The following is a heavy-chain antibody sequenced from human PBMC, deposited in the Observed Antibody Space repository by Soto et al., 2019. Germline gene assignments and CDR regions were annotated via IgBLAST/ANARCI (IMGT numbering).Heavy chain of an antibody. J-gene: IGHJ5*02. V-gene: IGHV3-74*01. D-gene: IGHD6-19*01. CDR2: INSDGSST. CDR1: GFTFSSYW. CDR3: ARETYSSGWYWFDP. Sequence: SLRLSCAASGFTFSSYWMHWVRQAPGKGLVWVSRINSDGSSTSYADSVKGRFTISRDNAKNTLYLQMNSLRAEDTAVYYCARETYSSGWYWFDPWGQGTLVTVSS.